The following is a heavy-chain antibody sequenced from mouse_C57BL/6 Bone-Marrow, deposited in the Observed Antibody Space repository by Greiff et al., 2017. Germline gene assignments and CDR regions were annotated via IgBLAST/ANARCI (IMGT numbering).Heavy chain of an antibody. J-gene: IGHJ2*01. D-gene: IGHD1-1*02. CDR1: GYAFTNYL. CDR2: INPGSGGT. CDR3: ARDEDYYRFDY. Sequence: VQLQQSGAELVRPGTSVKVSCKASGYAFTNYLIEWVQQRPGQGLEWIGVINPGSGGTNYNETFKGKATLTADKSSSTAYMQLSSLTSEDSAVYFCARDEDYYRFDYWGQGTTLTVAS. V-gene: IGHV1-54*01.